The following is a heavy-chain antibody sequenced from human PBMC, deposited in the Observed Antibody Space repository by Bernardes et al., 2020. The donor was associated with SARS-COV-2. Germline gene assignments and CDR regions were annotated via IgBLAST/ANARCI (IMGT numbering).Heavy chain of an antibody. CDR1: GGSFSGYY. J-gene: IGHJ2*01. CDR2: INHSGYS. CDR3: ARGRGSILTNWYFDL. Sequence: SETLSLTCAVFGGSFSGYYWSWIRQPPGTGLEWIGEINHSGYSNYNPSLKSRVTISLDTSKNQFSLRLSSVTAADTAVYYCARGRGSILTNWYFDLWGRGTLVTVSS. D-gene: IGHD3-9*01. V-gene: IGHV4-34*01.